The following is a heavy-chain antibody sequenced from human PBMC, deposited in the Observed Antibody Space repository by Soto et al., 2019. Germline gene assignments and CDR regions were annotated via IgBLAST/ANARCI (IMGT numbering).Heavy chain of an antibody. V-gene: IGHV4-61*01. CDR1: GGSVSSGSYY. D-gene: IGHD6-13*01. CDR2: IYYSGST. CDR3: AREADGYRALGY. Sequence: KASETLSLTCTVSGGSVSSGSYYWSWIRQPPGKGLEWIAYIYYSGSTNYNPSLKSRVTISVDTSKNQFSLKLSSVTAADTAVYYCAREADGYRALGYWGQGTLVTVSS. J-gene: IGHJ4*02.